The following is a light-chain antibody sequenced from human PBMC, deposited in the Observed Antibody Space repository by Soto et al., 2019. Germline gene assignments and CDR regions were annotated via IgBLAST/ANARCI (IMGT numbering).Light chain of an antibody. CDR1: QCVSSSY. Sequence: EIVLTQSPGTLSLSPGERVTLSCRASQCVSSSYLAWYQQKPGQAPRLLIYGASTRATGIPDRVSGSGSGTDFTLTISRLEPEDFAVYYCQQYGSSPCTFGQGTKLEIK. V-gene: IGKV3-20*01. J-gene: IGKJ2*02. CDR2: GAS. CDR3: QQYGSSPCT.